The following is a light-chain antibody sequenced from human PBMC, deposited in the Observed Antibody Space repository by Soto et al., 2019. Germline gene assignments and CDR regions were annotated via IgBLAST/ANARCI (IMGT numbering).Light chain of an antibody. J-gene: IGLJ2*01. V-gene: IGLV2-14*03. Sequence: QSALTQPASVSGSPGQSITISCTGTSSDVGGYNYVSWYQQHPGKAPKLMIYDVSNRPSGVANRFSGSKSGNTASLAISGLQAEDAVDYYCSSYTTISTVIFGGGTKLTVL. CDR1: SSDVGGYNY. CDR3: SSYTTISTVI. CDR2: DVS.